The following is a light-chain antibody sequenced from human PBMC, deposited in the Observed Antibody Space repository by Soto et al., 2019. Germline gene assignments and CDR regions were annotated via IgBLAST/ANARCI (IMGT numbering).Light chain of an antibody. CDR1: RSNIGSNL. CDR2: NNN. J-gene: IGLJ3*02. Sequence: QSVLTQPPSASGTPGQRVTISCSGSRSNIGSNLVNWYQQLPGTAPKLLMYNNNQRPSGVPDRFSGSKSGTSAFLAISGLQSEDEADYHCAAWDDSLNGLVFGGGTKLTVL. V-gene: IGLV1-44*01. CDR3: AAWDDSLNGLV.